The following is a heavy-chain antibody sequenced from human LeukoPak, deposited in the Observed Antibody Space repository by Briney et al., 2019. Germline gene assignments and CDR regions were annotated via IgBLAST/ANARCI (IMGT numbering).Heavy chain of an antibody. CDR3: AKPGGNYLAFDI. CDR1: GFTFSSYA. Sequence: GGSLRLSCAAAGFTFSSYAMSWVRQAPGKGLEWVSAISGSGGSTYYADSVKGRFTISRDNSKNTLYLQMNSLRAEDTAVYYCAKPGGNYLAFDIWGKGTMVTVSS. V-gene: IGHV3-23*01. J-gene: IGHJ3*02. D-gene: IGHD4-11*01. CDR2: ISGSGGST.